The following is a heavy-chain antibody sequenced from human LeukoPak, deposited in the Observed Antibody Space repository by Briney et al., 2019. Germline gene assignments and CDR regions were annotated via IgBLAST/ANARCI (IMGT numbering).Heavy chain of an antibody. D-gene: IGHD2-15*01. Sequence: GASVKVSCKASGYTFTGYYMHWVRQAPGQGLEWMGWINPNSGGTNYAQKFQGRVTMTRDTSISTAYMELSRLRSDDTAVYYCARERYCSGGSCYVIVGYWGQGTLVTVSS. CDR2: INPNSGGT. V-gene: IGHV1-2*02. CDR1: GYTFTGYY. J-gene: IGHJ4*02. CDR3: ARERYCSGGSCYVIVGY.